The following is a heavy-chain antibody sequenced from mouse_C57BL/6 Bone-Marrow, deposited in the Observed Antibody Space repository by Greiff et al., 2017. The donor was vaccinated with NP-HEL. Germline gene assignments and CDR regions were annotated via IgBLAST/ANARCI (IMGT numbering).Heavy chain of an antibody. J-gene: IGHJ2*01. V-gene: IGHV1-76*01. D-gene: IGHD1-1*01. CDR3: ARSDTT. CDR2: IYPGSGNT. CDR1: GYTFTDYY. Sequence: QVQLQQSGAELVRPGASVKLSCKASGYTFTDYYINWVKQRPGQGLEWIARIYPGSGNTYYNEKFKGKATLTAEKSSSTAYMQLSSLTSEDSAVYFCARSDTTWGQGTTLTVSS.